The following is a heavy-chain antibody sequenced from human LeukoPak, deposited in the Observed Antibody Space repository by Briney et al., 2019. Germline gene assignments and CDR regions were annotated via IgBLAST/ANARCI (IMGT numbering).Heavy chain of an antibody. V-gene: IGHV4-31*03. Sequence: PSQTLSLTCTVFGGSISSGGYYWSWIRQHPGKGLEWIGYIYYSGSTYYNPSLKSRVTISVDTSKNQFSLKLSSVTAADTAVYYCAWGYCSGGSCKPLDYWGQGTLVTVSS. CDR3: AWGYCSGGSCKPLDY. CDR1: GGSISSGGYY. D-gene: IGHD2-15*01. CDR2: IYYSGST. J-gene: IGHJ4*02.